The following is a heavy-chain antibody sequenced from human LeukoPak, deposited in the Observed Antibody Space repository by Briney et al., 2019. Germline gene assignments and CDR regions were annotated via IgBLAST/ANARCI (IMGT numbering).Heavy chain of an antibody. Sequence: PSETLSLTCAVYGGSFSGYYWSWIRQPPGKGLEWIGEINHSGSTNYNPSLKSRVTISVDTSKNQFSLKLSSVTAADTAVYYCARGGYCTNGVCYRPMYFYYYMDVWGKGTTVTVSS. CDR3: ARGGYCTNGVCYRPMYFYYYMDV. V-gene: IGHV4-34*01. CDR1: GGSFSGYY. J-gene: IGHJ6*03. CDR2: INHSGST. D-gene: IGHD2-8*01.